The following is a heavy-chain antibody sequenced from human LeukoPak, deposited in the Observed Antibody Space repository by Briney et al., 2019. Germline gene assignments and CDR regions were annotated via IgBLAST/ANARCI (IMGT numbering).Heavy chain of an antibody. J-gene: IGHJ4*02. CDR2: INHSGST. D-gene: IGHD6-13*01. V-gene: IGHV4-34*01. CDR1: GGSFSGYH. CDR3: ARLGRRWYSSSWYFDY. Sequence: PAETLSLTCAVYGGSFSGYHWSWLRQPPGKGLEWIGEINHSGSTNYNPSLKSRVTISVDTSKNQFSLKLSSVTAADTAVYYCARLGRRWYSSSWYFDYWGQGTLVTVSS.